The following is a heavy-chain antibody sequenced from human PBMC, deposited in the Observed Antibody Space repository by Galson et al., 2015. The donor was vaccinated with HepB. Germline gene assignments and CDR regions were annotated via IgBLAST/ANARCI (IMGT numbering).Heavy chain of an antibody. CDR2: TYYRSKWYN. D-gene: IGHD2-2*03. J-gene: IGHJ2*01. CDR3: ARDWIAGGLVSGSWYFDL. CDR1: GDSVSSNSAA. Sequence: CAISGDSVSSNSAAWNWIRQSPSRGLEWLGRTYYRSKWYNDYAVSVKSRITINPDTSKNQFSLQLNSVTPEDTAVYYCARDWIAGGLVSGSWYFDLWGRGTLVTVSS. V-gene: IGHV6-1*01.